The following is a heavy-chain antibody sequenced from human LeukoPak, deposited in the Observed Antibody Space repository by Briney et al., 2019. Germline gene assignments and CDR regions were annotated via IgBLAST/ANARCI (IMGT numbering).Heavy chain of an antibody. D-gene: IGHD2-2*01. Sequence: ASVKVSCKASGYTFTNYGIGWVRQAPGQGLEWMGWISGYSGDTNYAQKLQGRVTMTTDTSTSTAYMELRSLRSDDTAVYYCARGCSSTSCSLLDYGGQGTLVTVSS. CDR2: ISGYSGDT. J-gene: IGHJ4*02. CDR1: GYTFTNYG. CDR3: ARGCSSTSCSLLDY. V-gene: IGHV1-18*01.